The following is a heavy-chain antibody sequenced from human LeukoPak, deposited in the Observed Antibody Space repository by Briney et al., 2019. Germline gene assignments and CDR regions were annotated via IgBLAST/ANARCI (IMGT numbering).Heavy chain of an antibody. D-gene: IGHD5-12*01. J-gene: IGHJ5*02. CDR3: ARPMGGVDIGPFDP. CDR1: GYTFTGYY. CDR2: INPNSGGT. V-gene: IGHV1-2*02. Sequence: ASVKVSCKASGYTFTGYYMHWVRQAPGQGLEWMGWINPNSGGTNYAQKFQGMVTMTRDTSISTAYMELSRLRSDDTAVYYCARPMGGVDIGPFDPWGQGTLVTVSS.